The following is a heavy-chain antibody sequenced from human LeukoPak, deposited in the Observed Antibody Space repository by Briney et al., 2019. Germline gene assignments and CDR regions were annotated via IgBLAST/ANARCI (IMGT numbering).Heavy chain of an antibody. Sequence: PGGSLRLSCAASGFTFGSFDMHWVRQPTGQGLEWVSTIGTASDTYYPGSVEGRFTLSRDNAKNSLYLQMNSLTAEDTAVYYCARGPPRGKYYYMDVWGKGTTVTVSS. J-gene: IGHJ6*03. V-gene: IGHV3-13*01. CDR2: IGTASDT. D-gene: IGHD1-1*01. CDR3: ARGPPRGKYYYMDV. CDR1: GFTFGSFD.